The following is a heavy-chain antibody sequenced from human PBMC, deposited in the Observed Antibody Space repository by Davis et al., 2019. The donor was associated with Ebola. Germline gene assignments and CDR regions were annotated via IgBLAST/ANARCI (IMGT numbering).Heavy chain of an antibody. V-gene: IGHV3-30*03. CDR3: ARELLWFGELLSYYFDY. CDR2: ISYDGSNK. D-gene: IGHD3-10*01. CDR1: GFTFSSYG. Sequence: GESLKISCAASGFTFSSYGMHWVRQAPGKGLEWVAVISYDGSNKYYADSVKGRFTISRDNSKNTLYLQMNSLRAEDTAVYYCARELLWFGELLSYYFDYWGQGTLVTVSS. J-gene: IGHJ4*02.